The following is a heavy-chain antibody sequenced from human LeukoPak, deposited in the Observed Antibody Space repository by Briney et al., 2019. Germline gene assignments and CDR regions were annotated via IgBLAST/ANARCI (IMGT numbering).Heavy chain of an antibody. J-gene: IGHJ3*02. CDR3: AKSRSGNTDGFDI. V-gene: IGHV3-23*01. D-gene: IGHD4-23*01. Sequence: QAGGSLRLSCAASGFTFSSYATSWVRQAPGKGLEWVSGISGSSGNTYYADSVKGRFTISRDNSKNTLYLQMNSLRAEDTAVYYCAKSRSGNTDGFDIWGQGTMVTVSS. CDR2: ISGSSGNT. CDR1: GFTFSSYA.